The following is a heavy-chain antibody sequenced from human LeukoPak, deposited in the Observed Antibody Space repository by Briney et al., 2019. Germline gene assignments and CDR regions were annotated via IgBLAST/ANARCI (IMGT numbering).Heavy chain of an antibody. J-gene: IGHJ4*02. Sequence: AGGSLRLSCAASGFTFSSYAMSWVRPAPGRGLEWVSTISGSGDSTYYADSVKGRFTISRDNSKNTLYLQMNSLRPEDTAVYYCPKGCATTSCYTSEYWGQGTLVTVSS. V-gene: IGHV3-23*01. D-gene: IGHD2-2*02. CDR1: GFTFSSYA. CDR2: ISGSGDST. CDR3: PKGCATTSCYTSEY.